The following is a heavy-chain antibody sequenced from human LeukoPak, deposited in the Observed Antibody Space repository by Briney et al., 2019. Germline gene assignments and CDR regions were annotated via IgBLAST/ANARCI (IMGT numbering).Heavy chain of an antibody. CDR1: GFTVSSNY. J-gene: IGHJ4*02. D-gene: IGHD4-23*01. CDR2: IYSGGST. V-gene: IGHV3-53*01. Sequence: GGSLRLSCAASGFTVSSNYMSWVRQAPGKGLEWVSVIYSGGSTYYADSVKGRFTISRDNSKNTLYLQMNSLRAEDTAVYYCARDPLSGGNPKAGGNYWGQGTLVTVSS. CDR3: ARDPLSGGNPKAGGNY.